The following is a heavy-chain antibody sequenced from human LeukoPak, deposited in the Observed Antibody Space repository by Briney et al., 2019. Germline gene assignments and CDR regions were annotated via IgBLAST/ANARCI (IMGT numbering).Heavy chain of an antibody. CDR2: IWYDGSNK. J-gene: IGHJ4*02. D-gene: IGHD5-18*01. V-gene: IGHV3-33*01. CDR1: GFTFSSYG. CDR3: AREGGYSYGYDC. Sequence: SGGSLRLSCAASGFTFSSYGMHWVRQAPGKGLEWVAVIWYDGSNKYYADSVKGRFTISRDNSKNTLYLQMNSLRAEDTAVYYCAREGGYSYGYDCWGQGTLVTVSS.